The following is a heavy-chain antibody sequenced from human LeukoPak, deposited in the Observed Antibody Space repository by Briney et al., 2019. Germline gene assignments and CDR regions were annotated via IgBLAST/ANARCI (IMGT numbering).Heavy chain of an antibody. Sequence: ASVKVSCKASGYRFSDSYIHWVRQAPGHGFEWMGWINPNTGDTKYAKMFQGRVTMTTGASISTAYMELSGLTSADTAIYFCVSACDQWGQGTLVTVSS. CDR3: VSACDQ. CDR1: GYRFSDSY. CDR2: INPNTGDT. V-gene: IGHV1-2*02. J-gene: IGHJ5*02.